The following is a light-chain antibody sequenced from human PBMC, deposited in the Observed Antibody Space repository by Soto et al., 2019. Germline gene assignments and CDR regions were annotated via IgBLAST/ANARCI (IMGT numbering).Light chain of an antibody. CDR2: RNN. Sequence: QSVLTQPPSASGTPGQRVTISCFGSNSNVGSDYVYWYQHIPGTAPKLLIYRNNQRPSGVPDRFSGSKSGTSASLAISGLRSEDEADYYCCSFALRSTLIFGGGTKLTVL. V-gene: IGLV1-47*01. CDR1: NSNVGSDY. CDR3: CSFALRSTLI. J-gene: IGLJ2*01.